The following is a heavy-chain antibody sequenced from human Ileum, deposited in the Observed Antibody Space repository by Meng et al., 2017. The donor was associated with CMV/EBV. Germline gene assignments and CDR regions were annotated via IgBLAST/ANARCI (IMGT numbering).Heavy chain of an antibody. CDR1: GYSFTSYG. Sequence: QAQLVQSGAEVKKPGASVKVSCKASGYSFTSYGISWWRQAPGQGLEWMGRINPNSGDTNYAQKFQGRFTMTRDTSNSLAYMELSGLTSDDTAVYYCASYGSGTYSIFDYWGQGTLVTVSS. CDR2: INPNSGDT. CDR3: ASYGSGTYSIFDY. D-gene: IGHD3-10*01. J-gene: IGHJ4*02. V-gene: IGHV1-18*01.